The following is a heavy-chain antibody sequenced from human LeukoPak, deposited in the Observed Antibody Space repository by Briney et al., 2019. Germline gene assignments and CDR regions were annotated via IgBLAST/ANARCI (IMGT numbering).Heavy chain of an antibody. J-gene: IGHJ4*01. D-gene: IGHD6-19*01. V-gene: IGHV3-23*01. Sequence: GGSLRLSCAASGFTFSNSAMSWVRQAPGKGLEWVSTLSGSGITTYYADSVKGRFTISRDNSKNTLYLQMNSLRAEDPAVYSCAKGIYSSGWSYFDYWGHGTLVTVSS. CDR1: GFTFSNSA. CDR3: AKGIYSSGWSYFDY. CDR2: LSGSGITT.